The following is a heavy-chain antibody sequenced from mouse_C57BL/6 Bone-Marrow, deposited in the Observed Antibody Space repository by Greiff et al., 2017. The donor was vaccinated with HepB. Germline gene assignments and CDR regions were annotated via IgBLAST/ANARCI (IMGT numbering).Heavy chain of an antibody. V-gene: IGHV1-80*01. CDR1: GYAFSSYW. CDR2: IYPGDGDT. D-gene: IGHD1-3*01. J-gene: IGHJ4*01. CDR3: ARAVVAPEGYAMDY. Sequence: QVQLKESGAELVKPGASVKISCKASGYAFSSYWMNWVKQRPGKGLEWIGQIYPGDGDTNYNGKFKGKATLTADKSSSTAYMQLSSLTSEDSAVYFCARAVVAPEGYAMDYWGQGTSVTVSS.